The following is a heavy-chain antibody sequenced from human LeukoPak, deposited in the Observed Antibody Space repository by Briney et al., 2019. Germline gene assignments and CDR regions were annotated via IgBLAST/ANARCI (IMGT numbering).Heavy chain of an antibody. CDR2: ISYDGSNK. Sequence: PGGSLRLSCAASGFTFSSYGMHWVRQAPGKGLEWVAVISYDGSNKYYADSVKGRFTISRDNSKNTLNLQMNSLRAEDMAVYYCARDQCTNGVCYIGYWGQGTLVTVSS. CDR3: ARDQCTNGVCYIGY. D-gene: IGHD2-8*01. CDR1: GFTFSSYG. J-gene: IGHJ4*02. V-gene: IGHV3-30*03.